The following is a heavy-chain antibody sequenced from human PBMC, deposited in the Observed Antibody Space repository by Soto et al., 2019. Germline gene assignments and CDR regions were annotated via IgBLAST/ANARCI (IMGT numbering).Heavy chain of an antibody. V-gene: IGHV4-39*01. Sequence: SETLSLTCTVSGGSISRSGYFWGWIRQPPGKGLQWIGTIYYSGSTYINPSLKSRVTMSVDTAENQISLELSSVTAADTAVYYCARLSSGQTLFDYWGQGTLVTSPQ. D-gene: IGHD3-22*01. J-gene: IGHJ4*02. CDR1: GGSISRSGYF. CDR3: ARLSSGQTLFDY. CDR2: IYYSGST.